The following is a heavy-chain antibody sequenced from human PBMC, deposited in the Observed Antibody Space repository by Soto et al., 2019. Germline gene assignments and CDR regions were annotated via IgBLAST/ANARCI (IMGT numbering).Heavy chain of an antibody. CDR2: ISYTGST. CDR1: VGSITSLY. Sequence: SETLSLTCTVSVGSITSLYWSWIRQTPGKGLEWIGHISYTGSTNYNPSLKSRVTIAVDTSKNQFSLRLTSVTAADTAVYFCATESGSTYGYFDYWGQGTQVTVSS. J-gene: IGHJ4*02. V-gene: IGHV4-59*08. CDR3: ATESGSTYGYFDY. D-gene: IGHD4-17*01.